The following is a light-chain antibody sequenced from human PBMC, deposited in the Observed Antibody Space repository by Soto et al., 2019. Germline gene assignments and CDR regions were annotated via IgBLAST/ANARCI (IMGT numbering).Light chain of an antibody. V-gene: IGKV1-13*02. CDR2: DVS. J-gene: IGKJ5*01. CDR1: QDIRGA. CDR3: QQFNSYPVT. Sequence: AIQVTQSPSSLSASVGDRVTITCLASQDIRGALAWYQQKPGKPPKLLIYDVSTLENGVPSRFSADSSGTQFTLTISGLQPEDFGTYYCQQFNSYPVTFGHGTRLDIK.